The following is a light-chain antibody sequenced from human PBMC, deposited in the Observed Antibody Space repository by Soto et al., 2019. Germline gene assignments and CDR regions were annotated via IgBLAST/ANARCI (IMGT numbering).Light chain of an antibody. CDR3: SSYTSSSTLEV. J-gene: IGLJ1*01. CDR2: EVS. Sequence: QSALTQPASVSGSPGQSITISCTGTSSDVGGYNYFSWYQQHPGKAPKLMIYEVSNRPSGVSNHFSGSKSGNTASLTISGLQAEDEADYYCSSYTSSSTLEVFGTVTKLTVL. CDR1: SSDVGGYNY. V-gene: IGLV2-14*01.